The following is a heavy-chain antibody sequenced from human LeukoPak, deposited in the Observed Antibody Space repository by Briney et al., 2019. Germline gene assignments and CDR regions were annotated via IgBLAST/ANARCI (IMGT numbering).Heavy chain of an antibody. J-gene: IGHJ3*02. D-gene: IGHD3-3*01. V-gene: IGHV3-7*01. Sequence: GGSLRLSCAASGFTFSSYWMSWVRQAPGKGLEWVANIKQDGSEKYYVDSVKGRFTISRDNAKNSLYLQMNSLRAEDTAVYYCARDARLRFLEWSPPFGAFDIWGQGTMVTVSS. CDR3: ARDARLRFLEWSPPFGAFDI. CDR1: GFTFSSYW. CDR2: IKQDGSEK.